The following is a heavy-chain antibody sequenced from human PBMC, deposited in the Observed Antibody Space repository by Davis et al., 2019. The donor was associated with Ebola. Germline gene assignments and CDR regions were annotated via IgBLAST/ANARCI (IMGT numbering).Heavy chain of an antibody. CDR2: ISSSSSYI. CDR3: ARVLIAAAGPYGMDV. J-gene: IGHJ6*02. Sequence: PGGSLRLSCAASGFTFSSYSMNWVRQAPGKGLEWVSSISSSSSYIYYADSVKGRFTISRDNAKNSLYLQMNSLRAEDTAVYYCARVLIAAAGPYGMDVWGQGTTVTVSS. CDR1: GFTFSSYS. D-gene: IGHD6-13*01. V-gene: IGHV3-21*01.